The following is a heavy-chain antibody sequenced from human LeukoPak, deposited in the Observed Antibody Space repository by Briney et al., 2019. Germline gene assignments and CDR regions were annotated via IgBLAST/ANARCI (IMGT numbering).Heavy chain of an antibody. CDR3: ASGDNYDRSGPFYFDY. CDR1: GYTFTGYY. V-gene: IGHV1-2*02. J-gene: IGHJ4*02. Sequence: ASVKVSCKASGYTFTGYYLHWVRQAPGQGLEWMGWINPNSGGTNYAQKFQGRVTMTRGTSISTAHMELRRLRSDDTAVYYCASGDNYDRSGPFYFDYWGQGTLVTVSP. D-gene: IGHD3-22*01. CDR2: INPNSGGT.